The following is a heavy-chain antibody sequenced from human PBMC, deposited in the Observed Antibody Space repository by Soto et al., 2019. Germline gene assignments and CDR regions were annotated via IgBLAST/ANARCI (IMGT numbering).Heavy chain of an antibody. CDR2: ISGSGGST. Sequence: EVQLLESGGGLVQPGGSLRLSCAASGFTFSSYAMSWVRQAPGKGLEWVSAISGSGGSTYYADSVKGRFTISRDNSKNTLYLQMNSLRAEDTAVYYCAKSPLYSEPRRGWFDPWGQGTLVTVSS. D-gene: IGHD6-13*01. CDR1: GFTFSSYA. V-gene: IGHV3-23*01. CDR3: AKSPLYSEPRRGWFDP. J-gene: IGHJ5*02.